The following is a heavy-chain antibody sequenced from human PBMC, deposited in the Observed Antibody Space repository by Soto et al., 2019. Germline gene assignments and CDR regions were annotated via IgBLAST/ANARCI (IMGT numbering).Heavy chain of an antibody. CDR3: AKGSLIAVAGTRFDY. J-gene: IGHJ4*02. V-gene: IGHV3-23*01. D-gene: IGHD6-19*01. CDR2: ISGSGGST. CDR1: GFTFSSYA. Sequence: GGSLRLSCADSGFTFSSYAMSWVRQAPEKGLEWVSAISGSGGSTYYADSVKGRFTISRDNSKNTLYLQMNSLRAEDTAVYYCAKGSLIAVAGTRFDYWGQGTLVTVSS.